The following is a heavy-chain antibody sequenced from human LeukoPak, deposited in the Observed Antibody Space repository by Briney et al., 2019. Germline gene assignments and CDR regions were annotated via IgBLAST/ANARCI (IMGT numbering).Heavy chain of an antibody. CDR1: GGYISSYY. D-gene: IGHD4-23*01. J-gene: IGHJ4*02. CDR3: ARLPYGGEFDY. CDR2: IYYSGST. V-gene: IGHV4-59*08. Sequence: SETLSLTCTVSGGYISSYYWSWIRQLPGKGLEWIGYIYYSGSTTYNPSLKSRVTISVDTSKNQFSLKLSSVTAADTAVYYCARLPYGGEFDYWGQGTLVTVSS.